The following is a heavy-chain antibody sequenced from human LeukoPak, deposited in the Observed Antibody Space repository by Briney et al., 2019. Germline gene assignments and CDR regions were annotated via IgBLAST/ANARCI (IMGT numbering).Heavy chain of an antibody. CDR2: IKQDGSEK. J-gene: IGHJ4*02. V-gene: IGHV3-7*01. CDR1: GFTFSGYW. CDR3: AREARGGDA. Sequence: GGSLRLSCAASGFTFSGYWMTWVRQAPGKGLEYVANIKQDGSEKNYVDSVKGRFTISRDNAKNSLYLQMNSLRVEDTAVYYCAREARGGDARGQGTLVTVSS. D-gene: IGHD3-16*01.